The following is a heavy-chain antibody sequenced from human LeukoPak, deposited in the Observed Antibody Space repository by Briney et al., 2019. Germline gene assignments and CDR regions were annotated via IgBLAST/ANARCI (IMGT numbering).Heavy chain of an antibody. J-gene: IGHJ4*02. Sequence: SETLSLTCTVSGGSISSSSYYWGWISQPPGKGLEWIGIIYYSGSTYYNPSLKSRVTVSVDKSKNQVFLKLSSVTAADTAVYYCARGGFLEWLLLGDYWGQGTLVSVSS. V-gene: IGHV4-39*07. CDR3: ARGGFLEWLLLGDY. CDR2: IYYSGST. D-gene: IGHD3-3*01. CDR1: GGSISSSSYY.